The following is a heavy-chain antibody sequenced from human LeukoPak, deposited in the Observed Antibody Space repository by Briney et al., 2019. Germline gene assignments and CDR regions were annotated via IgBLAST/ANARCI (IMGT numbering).Heavy chain of an antibody. CDR3: AGERRTIFGVVTTRRGMDV. V-gene: IGHV4-34*01. D-gene: IGHD3-3*01. CDR2: TKHSGFT. J-gene: IGHJ6*02. CDR1: GGSSGGYH. Sequence: PSETLSLTCGVYGGSSGGYHWNWIRQPPGKGLEWIGETKHSGFTNYNPSLESRVTISLDTSKNQISLNLRSVTAADTAVYYCAGERRTIFGVVTTRRGMDVWGQGTTATVSS.